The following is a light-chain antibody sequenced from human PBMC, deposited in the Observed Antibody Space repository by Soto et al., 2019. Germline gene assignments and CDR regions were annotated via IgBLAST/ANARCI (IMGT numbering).Light chain of an antibody. CDR3: QYYDSSLRVV. Sequence: QSVLTQPPSVSGAPGQRVTISCTGSSSNIGAGYDVHWYQQLPGTAPKLLIYGNSNRPSGVPDRFSGSKSGTSASLTITGLQAEDEAYYYCQYYDSSLRVVFGGGTKLTVL. V-gene: IGLV1-40*01. CDR2: GNS. CDR1: SSNIGAGYD. J-gene: IGLJ2*01.